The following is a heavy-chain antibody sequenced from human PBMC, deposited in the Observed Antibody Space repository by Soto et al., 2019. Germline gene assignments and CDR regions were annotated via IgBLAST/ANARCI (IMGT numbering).Heavy chain of an antibody. Sequence: QVQLQESGPGLVKPSQTLSLTCTVSGGSISSGGYYWSWIRQHPGKGLEWIGYIYYSGSTYYNPSLKXRXTXSMXTSKNQFSLKRSSVTAADTAVYYCARVGGINWFDPWGQGTLVTVSS. V-gene: IGHV4-31*03. CDR1: GGSISSGGYY. D-gene: IGHD3-16*01. CDR3: ARVGGINWFDP. J-gene: IGHJ5*02. CDR2: IYYSGST.